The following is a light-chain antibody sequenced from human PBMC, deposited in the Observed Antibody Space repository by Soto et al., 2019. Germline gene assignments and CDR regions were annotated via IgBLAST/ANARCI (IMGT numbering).Light chain of an antibody. CDR1: QSVTSGH. CDR2: HAS. J-gene: IGKJ2*01. V-gene: IGKV3-20*01. Sequence: EIVLVQSPGTLPLSPGEGAALSCRASQSVTSGHLAWYRQRPGQPPRLLIYHASIRVTGAPDRFSGSGSGTDFTLAISRLEPEDLAVYYCQTYGDSPYAFGRGTKVEI. CDR3: QTYGDSPYA.